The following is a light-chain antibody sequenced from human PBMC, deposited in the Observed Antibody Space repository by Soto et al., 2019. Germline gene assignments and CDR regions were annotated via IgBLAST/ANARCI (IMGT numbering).Light chain of an antibody. CDR2: DVS. CDR3: CSYAGSYTYV. J-gene: IGLJ1*01. V-gene: IGLV2-11*01. CDR1: SSDVGGYNY. Sequence: ALTQPRSVSGSPGQSVTISCTGTSSDVGGYNYVSWYQQRPGKAPKLMIYDVSKRPSGVPDRFSGSKSGSTASLTISGLQAEDEADYYCCSYAGSYTYVFGPGTKLTVL.